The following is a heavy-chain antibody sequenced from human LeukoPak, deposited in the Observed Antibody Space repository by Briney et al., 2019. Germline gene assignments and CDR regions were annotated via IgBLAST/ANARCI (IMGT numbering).Heavy chain of an antibody. CDR2: INPNSGGT. CDR1: GYTFTGYY. D-gene: IGHD3-22*01. CDR3: AGATYYYDSSGYDPYNWFDP. Sequence: ASVKVSCKASGYTFTGYYMHWVRQAPGQGLEWMGWINPNSGGTNYAQKLQGRVTMTTDTSTSTAYMELRSLRSDDTAVYYCAGATYYYDSSGYDPYNWFDPWGQGTLVTVSS. V-gene: IGHV1-2*02. J-gene: IGHJ5*02.